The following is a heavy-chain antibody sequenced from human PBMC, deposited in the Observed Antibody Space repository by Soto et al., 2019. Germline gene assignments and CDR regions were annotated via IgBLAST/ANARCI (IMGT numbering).Heavy chain of an antibody. D-gene: IGHD2-21*02. V-gene: IGHV3-23*01. J-gene: IGHJ4*02. CDR3: AKDRAPTTAFDY. CDR1: GFTFSRDG. CDR2: ITDNGGST. Sequence: GGALRLSCAASGFTFSRDGMSWVRQAPGKGLEWVSLITDNGGSTYYADSVKGRFTISRDNTKNTLFLQMNSLRAEDTAVYYCAKDRAPTTAFDYQGQGALVTVSS.